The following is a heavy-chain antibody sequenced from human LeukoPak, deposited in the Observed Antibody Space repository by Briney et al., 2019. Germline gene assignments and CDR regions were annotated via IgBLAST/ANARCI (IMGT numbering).Heavy chain of an antibody. V-gene: IGHV4-59*01. CDR2: IYYSGST. J-gene: IGHJ5*02. D-gene: IGHD2-15*01. CDR3: ARGYCSGGSCYYPNWFDP. Sequence: SETLSLTCTVSGGSISSFYWNWIRKPPGKGLEWIGYIYYSGSTNYNPSLKSRVTISVDKSKNQFSLKLSSVTAADTAVYYCARGYCSGGSCYYPNWFDPWGQGTLVTVSS. CDR1: GGSISSFY.